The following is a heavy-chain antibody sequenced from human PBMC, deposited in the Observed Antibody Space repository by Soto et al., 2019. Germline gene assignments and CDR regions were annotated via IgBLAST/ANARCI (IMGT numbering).Heavy chain of an antibody. Sequence: PGGSLRLSCAASGFTFSSYEMNWVRQAPGKGLEWVSYISSSGSTIYYADSVKGRFTISRDNAKNSLYLQMNSLRAEDTAVYYCARDTLVVPASIVYYGMDVWRQGTTVTVSS. D-gene: IGHD2-2*01. J-gene: IGHJ6*02. CDR2: ISSSGSTI. CDR3: ARDTLVVPASIVYYGMDV. CDR1: GFTFSSYE. V-gene: IGHV3-48*03.